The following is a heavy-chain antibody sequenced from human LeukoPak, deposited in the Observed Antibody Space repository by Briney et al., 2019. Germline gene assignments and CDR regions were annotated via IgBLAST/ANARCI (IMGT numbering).Heavy chain of an antibody. J-gene: IGHJ4*02. Sequence: GASVKVSCKASGGTFSSYTISWVRQAPGQGLEWMGRIIPMLGRANYAQKFQGRVTITADKSKSTAYMELSSLRSEDTAVYYCASFSAVVRGWSLRFDYWGQGALVTVSS. CDR2: IIPMLGRA. V-gene: IGHV1-69*02. D-gene: IGHD4-23*01. CDR1: GGTFSSYT. CDR3: ASFSAVVRGWSLRFDY.